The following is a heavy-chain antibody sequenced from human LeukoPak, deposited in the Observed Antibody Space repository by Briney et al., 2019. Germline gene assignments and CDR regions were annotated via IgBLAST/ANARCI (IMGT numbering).Heavy chain of an antibody. CDR2: ISSGGVDT. J-gene: IGHJ4*02. D-gene: IGHD2-2*01. V-gene: IGHV3-23*01. CDR1: GFPFSRNS. CDR3: AKPSKYGNFFDY. Sequence: GGSLRLSCAVSGFPFSRNSMSWVRKAPGKGLEWISAISSGGVDTLYADSVQGRFIVSRDISKNTLYLQMDSLRADDTAVYYCAKPSKYGNFFDYWGQGTLVTVSS.